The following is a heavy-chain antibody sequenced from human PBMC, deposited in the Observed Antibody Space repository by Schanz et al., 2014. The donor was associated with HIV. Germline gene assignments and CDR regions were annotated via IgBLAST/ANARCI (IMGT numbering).Heavy chain of an antibody. CDR3: ARDWLGERDYYYGMDV. V-gene: IGHV3-33*01. CDR1: GFTFSSYG. J-gene: IGHJ6*02. Sequence: QVQLVESGGGVVQPGRSLRLSCAASGFTFSSYGMHWVRQAPGKGLEWVAVISYDGSNKYYTDSVKGRFTISRDNSKNTLYLQMNSLRVEDTAVYYCARDWLGERDYYYGMDVWGQGTTVTVSS. CDR2: ISYDGSNK. D-gene: IGHD2-21*01.